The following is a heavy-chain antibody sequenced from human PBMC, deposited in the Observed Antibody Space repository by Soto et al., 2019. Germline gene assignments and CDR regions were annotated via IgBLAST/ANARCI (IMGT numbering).Heavy chain of an antibody. CDR1: GFTFSSYS. V-gene: IGHV3-23*01. Sequence: EVQLLESGGGLVQPGGSLRLSCTASGFTFSSYSMKWVRQAPGKGLEWVSLISESANLTYYADSVKGRFTISRDNSGNTLFLQMYSLRAEDTAVYYCARYIPGVRYYGMDVWGQGTTVTVS. J-gene: IGHJ6*02. D-gene: IGHD2-2*01. CDR3: ARYIPGVRYYGMDV. CDR2: ISESANLT.